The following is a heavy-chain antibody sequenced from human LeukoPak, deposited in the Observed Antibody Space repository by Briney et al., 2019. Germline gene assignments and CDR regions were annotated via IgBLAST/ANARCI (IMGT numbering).Heavy chain of an antibody. D-gene: IGHD1-26*01. Sequence: PGGSLRLSCAASGFTFDDYAMSWVRQAPGKGLEWVSGINWNGGSIGYGDSVKGRITISRDNAKNSPYLQMDSLRAEDTALYYCARGPGWNSGSPRYSDYWGQGTLVTVSS. CDR3: ARGPGWNSGSPRYSDY. CDR1: GFTFDDYA. CDR2: INWNGGSI. J-gene: IGHJ4*02. V-gene: IGHV3-20*04.